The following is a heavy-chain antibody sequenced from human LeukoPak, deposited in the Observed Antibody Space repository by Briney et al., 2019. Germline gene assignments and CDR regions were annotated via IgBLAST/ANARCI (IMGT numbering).Heavy chain of an antibody. D-gene: IGHD6-19*01. CDR2: ISSSSSYI. J-gene: IGHJ5*02. CDR3: ARYSSGWYDWFDP. CDR1: GCTFSSYS. Sequence: PGGSLRLSCAASGCTFSSYSMDWVRQAPGKGLEWVSSISSSSSYIYYADSVKGRFTISRDNAKNSLYLQMNSLRAEDTAVYYCARYSSGWYDWFDPWGQGTLVTVSS. V-gene: IGHV3-21*01.